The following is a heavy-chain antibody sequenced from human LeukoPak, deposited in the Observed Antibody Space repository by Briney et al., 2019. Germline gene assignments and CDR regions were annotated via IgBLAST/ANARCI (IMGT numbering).Heavy chain of an antibody. Sequence: GGSLRLSCAASGFTFSGSAMPWVRQASGKGLEWVGRIRSKANSYATAYAASVKGRFTISRDDSKNTAYLQMNSLKTEDTAVYYCTSLPTYYDILTGYSSGTEIDYWGQGTLVTVSS. CDR2: IRSKANSYAT. D-gene: IGHD3-9*01. J-gene: IGHJ4*02. V-gene: IGHV3-73*01. CDR3: TSLPTYYDILTGYSSGTEIDY. CDR1: GFTFSGSA.